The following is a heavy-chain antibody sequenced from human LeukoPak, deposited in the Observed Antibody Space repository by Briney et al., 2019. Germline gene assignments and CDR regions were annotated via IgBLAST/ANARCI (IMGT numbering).Heavy chain of an antibody. D-gene: IGHD1-14*01. CDR1: GFDFSKTL. Sequence: GGSLRLSCAASGFDFSKTLMTWVRQAPGKGLEWVGRIRAKAAGGTTDYAAPVKGRFTISRDDSKTTVSLQMNSLKIEDTAVYYCTTGGGSNNPWTWGQGTLVTVSS. V-gene: IGHV3-15*01. J-gene: IGHJ4*02. CDR3: TTGGGSNNPWT. CDR2: IRAKAAGGTT.